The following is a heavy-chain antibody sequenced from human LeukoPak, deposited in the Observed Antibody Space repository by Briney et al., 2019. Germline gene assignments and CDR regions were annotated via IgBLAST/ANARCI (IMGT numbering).Heavy chain of an antibody. CDR1: GYSISSGYY. Sequence: SETLSLTCAVSGYSISSGYYWGWIRQPPGKGLEWIGSIYHSGSTYYNPSLKSRVTISVDTSKNQFSLKLSSVTAADTAVYYCARDVGFGEFSGDHRYWGQGTLVTVSS. V-gene: IGHV4-38-2*01. CDR2: IYHSGST. D-gene: IGHD3-10*01. CDR3: ARDVGFGEFSGDHRY. J-gene: IGHJ4*02.